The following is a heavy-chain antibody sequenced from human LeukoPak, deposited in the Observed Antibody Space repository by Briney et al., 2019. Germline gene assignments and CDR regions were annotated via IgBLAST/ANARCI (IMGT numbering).Heavy chain of an antibody. D-gene: IGHD3-9*01. CDR1: GFTFSSYA. V-gene: IGHV3-23*01. CDR2: ISGSGGST. CDR3: AKDLAIRYFDWLGPPFGY. J-gene: IGHJ4*02. Sequence: GGSLRLSCAASGFTFSSYAMSWVRQAPGKGLEWVSAISGSGGSTYYADSVRGRFTISRDNSKNTLYLQMNSLRAEDTAVYYCAKDLAIRYFDWLGPPFGYWGQGTLVTVSS.